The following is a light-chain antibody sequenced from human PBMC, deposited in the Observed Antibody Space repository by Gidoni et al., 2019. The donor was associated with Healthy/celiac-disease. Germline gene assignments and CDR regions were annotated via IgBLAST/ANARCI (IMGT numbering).Light chain of an antibody. CDR1: NIGSKS. V-gene: IGLV3-21*04. J-gene: IGLJ2*01. Sequence: SYVLTQPLSVSVAPGKTARITWGGTNIGSKSVHWYQQKPGQAPVLVIYYDSDRPSGIPERFSGSNSGNTATLTISRVEAGDEADYYCQVWDSSSDHVVFGGGTKLTVL. CDR2: YDS. CDR3: QVWDSSSDHVV.